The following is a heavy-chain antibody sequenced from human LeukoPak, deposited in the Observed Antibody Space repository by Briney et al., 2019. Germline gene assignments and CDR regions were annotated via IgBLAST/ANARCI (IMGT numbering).Heavy chain of an antibody. CDR1: GGSITNYS. J-gene: IGHJ4*02. V-gene: IGHV4-59*01. Sequence: SETLSLTCTVSGGSITNYSWSWIRQPPGKGLECIGYIYYSGSTNYNPSLKSRVTISLHTSKNQFSLKLNSVTAADTAVYYCARGVPYGPSYEFFDYWGQGTLVTVSS. CDR2: IYYSGST. D-gene: IGHD3-10*01. CDR3: ARGVPYGPSYEFFDY.